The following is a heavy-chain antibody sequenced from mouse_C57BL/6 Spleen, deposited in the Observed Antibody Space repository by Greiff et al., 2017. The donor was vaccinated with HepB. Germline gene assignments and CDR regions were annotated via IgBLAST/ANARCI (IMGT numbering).Heavy chain of an antibody. V-gene: IGHV5-15*04. CDR1: GFTFSDYG. CDR3: ARRGGNSYYFDY. CDR2: ISNLAYSI. Sequence: DVMLVESGGGLVQPGGSLKLSCAASGFTFSDYGMAWVRQAPRKGPEWVAFISNLAYSIYYADTVTGRFTISRENAKNTLYLEMSSLRSEDTAMYYCARRGGNSYYFDYWGQGTTLTVSS. D-gene: IGHD2-1*01. J-gene: IGHJ2*01.